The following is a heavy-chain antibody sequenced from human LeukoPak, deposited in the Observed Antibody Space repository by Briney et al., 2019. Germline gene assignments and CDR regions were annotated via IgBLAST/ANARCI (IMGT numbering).Heavy chain of an antibody. CDR3: ARDPVWESSGYSDI. CDR1: GYTFTSYG. CDR2: ISAYNGST. J-gene: IGHJ3*02. V-gene: IGHV1-18*01. Sequence: GASVKVSCKASGYTFTSYGISWVRQAPGQGLEWMGWISAYNGSTNYAQKLQGRVTMTTDTSTSTAYMELRSLRSDDTAVYYCARDPVWESSGYSDIWGQGTMVTVSS. D-gene: IGHD3-22*01.